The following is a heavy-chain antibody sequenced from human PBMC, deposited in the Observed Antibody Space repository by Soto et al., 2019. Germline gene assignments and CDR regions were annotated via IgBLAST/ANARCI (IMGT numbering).Heavy chain of an antibody. J-gene: IGHJ3*02. Sequence: QITLKESGPTLVKPTQTLTLTCTFSGFSLDTYGVGVAWIRQPPGKALEWLSLLYWDDEKRYSPSLKRRLAITKDTSKNQVVLTMTNMDPAHTATYFCVYRYSSSWYKWPFDIWGQRTMVTVSS. D-gene: IGHD6-13*01. CDR1: GFSLDTYGVG. V-gene: IGHV2-5*02. CDR2: LYWDDEK. CDR3: VYRYSSSWYKWPFDI.